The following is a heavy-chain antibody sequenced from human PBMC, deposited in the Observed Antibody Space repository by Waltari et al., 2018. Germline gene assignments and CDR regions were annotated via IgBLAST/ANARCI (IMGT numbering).Heavy chain of an antibody. D-gene: IGHD5-12*01. CDR1: GGSISSYY. J-gene: IGHJ4*02. V-gene: IGHV4-59*01. CDR2: IYYSGST. Sequence: QVQLQESGPGLVKPSETLSLTCTVSGGSISSYYWSWIRQPPGKGLEWIGYIYYSGSTNYNPSLKGRVTISVDTSKNQFSLKLSSVTAADTAVYYCARVVKDGYNSVLDYWGQGTLVTVSS. CDR3: ARVVKDGYNSVLDY.